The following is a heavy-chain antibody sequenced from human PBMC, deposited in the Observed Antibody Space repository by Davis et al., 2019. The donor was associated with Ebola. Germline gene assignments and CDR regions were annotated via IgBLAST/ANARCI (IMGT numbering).Heavy chain of an antibody. CDR3: ARDFPLDV. CDR2: IYYSGST. V-gene: IGHV4-59*01. Sequence: SETLSLTCTVSGGSISSYYWSWIRQPPGKGLEWIGYIYYSGSTNYNPSLKSRVTISVDTSKNQFSLKVRSVTAADTAVYYCARDFPLDVWGKGTTVTVSS. J-gene: IGHJ6*03. CDR1: GGSISSYY.